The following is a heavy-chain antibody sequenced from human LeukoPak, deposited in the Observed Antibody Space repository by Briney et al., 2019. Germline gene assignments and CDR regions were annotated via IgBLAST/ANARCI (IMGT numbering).Heavy chain of an antibody. J-gene: IGHJ4*02. Sequence: PSETLSLTCTVSGGSISSYYWSWIRQPPGKGLEWIGYIYYSGSTNYNPSLKSRVTISVDTSKNQFSLKLSSVTAADTAVYYCARHQLRQWLVFYFDYWGQGTLVTVSS. CDR1: GGSISSYY. D-gene: IGHD6-19*01. V-gene: IGHV4-59*08. CDR3: ARHQLRQWLVFYFDY. CDR2: IYYSGST.